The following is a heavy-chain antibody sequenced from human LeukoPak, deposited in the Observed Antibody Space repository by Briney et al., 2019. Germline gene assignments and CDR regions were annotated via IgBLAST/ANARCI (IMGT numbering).Heavy chain of an antibody. D-gene: IGHD5-18*01. CDR1: GGSISSGSYY. CDR2: IYTSGST. J-gene: IGHJ3*02. V-gene: IGHV4-61*02. Sequence: PSETLSLTCTVSGGSISSGSYYWSWIRQPAGKGLEWIGRIYTSGSTNYNPSLKSRVTISVDTSKNQFSLKLSSVTAADTAVYYCARAGTAMADALDIWGQGTMVTVSS. CDR3: ARAGTAMADALDI.